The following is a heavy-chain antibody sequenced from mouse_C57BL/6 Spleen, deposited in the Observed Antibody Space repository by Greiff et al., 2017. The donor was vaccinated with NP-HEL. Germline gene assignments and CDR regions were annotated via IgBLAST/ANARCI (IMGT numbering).Heavy chain of an antibody. J-gene: IGHJ2*01. CDR3: AKDYGSLDY. D-gene: IGHD1-1*01. CDR1: GFTFSDYG. V-gene: IGHV5-17*01. Sequence: EVKLMESGGGLVKPGGSLKLSCAASGFTFSDYGMHWVRQAPEKGLEWVAYISSGSSTIYYADTVKGRFTISRDNAKNTLFLKMTSLRSEDTAMYYCAKDYGSLDYWGQGTTLTVSS. CDR2: ISSGSSTI.